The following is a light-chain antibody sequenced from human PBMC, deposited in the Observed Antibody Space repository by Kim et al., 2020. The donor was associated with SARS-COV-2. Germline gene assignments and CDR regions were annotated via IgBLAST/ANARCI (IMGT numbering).Light chain of an antibody. CDR2: AAS. Sequence: DIQMTQSPSSLSASVGDRVTITCRASQSISSYLNWYQQKPGKAPKLLIYAASSLQSVVPSRFSGSGSGTDFTLTISSLQPEDFATYYCQQSYSTPTFGGGTKVDIK. CDR1: QSISSY. CDR3: QQSYSTPT. J-gene: IGKJ4*01. V-gene: IGKV1-39*01.